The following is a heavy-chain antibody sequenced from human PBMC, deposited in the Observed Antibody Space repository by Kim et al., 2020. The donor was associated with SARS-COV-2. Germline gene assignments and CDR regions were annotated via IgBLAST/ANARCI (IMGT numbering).Heavy chain of an antibody. Sequence: SVKGRFTISRDNSKNTLYLQMNSLRAEDTAVYYCAKDTDSSGYWGNAFDIWGQGTMVTVSS. J-gene: IGHJ3*02. CDR3: AKDTDSSGYWGNAFDI. V-gene: IGHV3-23*01. D-gene: IGHD3-22*01.